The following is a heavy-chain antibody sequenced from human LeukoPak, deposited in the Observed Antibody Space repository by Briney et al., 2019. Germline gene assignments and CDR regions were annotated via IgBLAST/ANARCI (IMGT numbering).Heavy chain of an antibody. J-gene: IGHJ4*02. CDR1: GGTFSSYA. V-gene: IGHV1-69*04. CDR3: ATGEGGATSFDY. Sequence: SVKVSCKASGGTFSSYAISWVRQAPGQGLEWMGRIIPILGIANYAQKFQGRVTITADKSTSTAYMELSSLRSEDTAVYYCATGEGGATSFDYWGQGTLVTVSS. D-gene: IGHD1-26*01. CDR2: IIPILGIA.